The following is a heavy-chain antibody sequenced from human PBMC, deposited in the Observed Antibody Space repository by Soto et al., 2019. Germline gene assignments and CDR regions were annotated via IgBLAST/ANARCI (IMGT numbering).Heavy chain of an antibody. CDR3: ARDVVKYYDCSGYYPSWFDP. D-gene: IGHD3-22*01. V-gene: IGHV1-69*12. Sequence: QVQLVQSGAEVKKPGPSVKVSCKASGGTFSSYAISWVRQAPGQGLEWMGGIIPIFGTANYAQKFQGRVTITADESTSTAYMELSSLRSEDTAVYYCARDVVKYYDCSGYYPSWFDPWGQGTLVTVSS. CDR1: GGTFSSYA. CDR2: IIPIFGTA. J-gene: IGHJ5*02.